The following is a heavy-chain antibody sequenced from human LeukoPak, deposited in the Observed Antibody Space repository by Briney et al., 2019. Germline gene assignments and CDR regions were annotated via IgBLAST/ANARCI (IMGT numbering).Heavy chain of an antibody. CDR1: GYTLTELS. D-gene: IGHD3-16*02. CDR3: ATEIMITFGGVIVLDY. CDR2: FDPEDGET. Sequence: GASVKVSCKVSGYTLTELSMHWVRQAPGKGLEWMGGFDPEDGETIYAQKFQGRVTMTEDTSTDIAYMELSSLRSEDTAVYYCATEIMITFGGVIVLDYWGQGTLVTVSS. V-gene: IGHV1-24*01. J-gene: IGHJ4*02.